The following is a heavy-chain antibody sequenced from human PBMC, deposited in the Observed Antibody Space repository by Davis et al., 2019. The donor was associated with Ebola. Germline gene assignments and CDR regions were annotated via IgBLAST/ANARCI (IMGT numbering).Heavy chain of an antibody. CDR3: ARDHLLDFDYDSSGYYSAVSF. V-gene: IGHV1-2*04. CDR2: INPNSGGT. J-gene: IGHJ4*02. CDR1: GYTFTGYY. D-gene: IGHD3-22*01. Sequence: ASVKVSCKASGYTFTGYYMHWVRQAPGQGLEWMGWINPNSGGTNYAQKFQGWVTMTRDTSISTAYMELSRLRSDDTAVYYCARDHLLDFDYDSSGYYSAVSFWGQGTLVTVSS.